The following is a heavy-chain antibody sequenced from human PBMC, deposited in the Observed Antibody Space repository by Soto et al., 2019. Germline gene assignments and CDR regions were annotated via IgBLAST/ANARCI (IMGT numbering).Heavy chain of an antibody. V-gene: IGHV3-23*01. D-gene: IGHD1-26*01. Sequence: GGSLRLSCAASGFAFSSYAMSWFRQAPGKGLEWVSAISGSGGSTYYADSVKGRFTISRDNSKNTLYLQMNSLRAEDTAVYYCAKDEDSGRRPPYYYGMDVWGQGTTVTVSS. CDR1: GFAFSSYA. CDR3: AKDEDSGRRPPYYYGMDV. J-gene: IGHJ6*02. CDR2: ISGSGGST.